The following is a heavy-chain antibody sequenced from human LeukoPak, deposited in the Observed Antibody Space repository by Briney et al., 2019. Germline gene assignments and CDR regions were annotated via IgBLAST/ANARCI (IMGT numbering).Heavy chain of an antibody. CDR1: GGSFSGYY. D-gene: IGHD3-10*01. CDR2: IYSRGST. CDR3: ARASITRVAFDI. Sequence: LETLSLTCAVYGGSFSGYYWSWIRQPAGKGLEWIGRIYSRGSTSYNPSLKSRVTMSVDTSKNQFSLKLSSVTAADTAVYYCARASITRVAFDIWGQGTMVTVSS. V-gene: IGHV4-59*10. J-gene: IGHJ3*02.